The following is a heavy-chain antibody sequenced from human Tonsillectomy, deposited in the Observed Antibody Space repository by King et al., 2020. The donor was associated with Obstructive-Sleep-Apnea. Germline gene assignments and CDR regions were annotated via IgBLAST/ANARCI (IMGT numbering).Heavy chain of an antibody. V-gene: IGHV3-30*04. CDR3: ARIRGPPSGYVDY. Sequence: VQLVESGGDVVQPGRSLRLSCAVSGFTFSDYAMHWVRQAPGQGLEWAAGISYDGSNKYYADFVKGRFTISRDNSKNTLYLQMNSLRPEDTAVYYCARIRGPPSGYVDYWGQGTLVTVSS. J-gene: IGHJ4*02. D-gene: IGHD3-10*01. CDR1: GFTFSDYA. CDR2: ISYDGSNK.